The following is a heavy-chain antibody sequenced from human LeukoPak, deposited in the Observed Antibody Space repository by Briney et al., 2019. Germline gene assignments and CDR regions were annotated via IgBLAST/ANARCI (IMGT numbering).Heavy chain of an antibody. CDR2: IRYDGSNK. CDR1: GFTFSSYG. V-gene: IGHV3-30*02. D-gene: IGHD3-22*01. CDR3: AKDGYDSSGYLIASDY. Sequence: PGGSLRLSCAASGFTFSSYGMHWVRQAPGKGLEGVAFIRYDGSNKYYADSVKGRFTISRDNSKNTLYLQMNSLRAEDTAVYYCAKDGYDSSGYLIASDYWGQGTLVTVSS. J-gene: IGHJ4*02.